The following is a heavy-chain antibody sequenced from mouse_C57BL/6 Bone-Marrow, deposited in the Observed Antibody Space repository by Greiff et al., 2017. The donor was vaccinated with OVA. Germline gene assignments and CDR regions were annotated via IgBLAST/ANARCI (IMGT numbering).Heavy chain of an antibody. CDR3: TTCPYYYGSSYAMDY. J-gene: IGHJ4*01. CDR2: IDPENGDT. D-gene: IGHD1-1*01. CDR1: GFNITDDY. V-gene: IGHV14-4*01. Sequence: VQLQQSGAELVRPGASVKLSCTASGFNITDDYMHWVKQRPEQGLEWIGWIDPENGDTEYASKFQGKATITADTSSNTAYLQLSSLTSEDTAVYYCTTCPYYYGSSYAMDYWGQGTSVTVSS.